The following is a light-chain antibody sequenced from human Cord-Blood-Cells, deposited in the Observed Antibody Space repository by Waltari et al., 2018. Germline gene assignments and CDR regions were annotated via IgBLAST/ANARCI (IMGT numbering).Light chain of an antibody. Sequence: QTVLTQPPAASGTPGQRVTISCSGTSHNVGSNTVNWYQQLPGTAPKLLIYSNNQPPSGVPDRFSGSKSGTSASLAISGLQSEDEADYYCAAWDDSLNGYVFGTGTKVTVL. CDR3: AAWDDSLNGYV. V-gene: IGLV1-44*01. CDR1: SHNVGSNT. CDR2: SNN. J-gene: IGLJ1*01.